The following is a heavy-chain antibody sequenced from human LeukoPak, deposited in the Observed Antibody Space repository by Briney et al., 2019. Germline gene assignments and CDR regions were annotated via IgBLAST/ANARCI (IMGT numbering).Heavy chain of an antibody. Sequence: TSETLSLTCTVSGGSISSYYWSWIRQPAGKGLEWIGRIYTSGSTNYNPSLKSRVTMSVDTSKNQFSLKLSSVTAADTAVYYCARVAGYSKSYYFDYWGQGTLVTVSS. V-gene: IGHV4-4*07. CDR3: ARVAGYSKSYYFDY. CDR1: GGSISSYY. D-gene: IGHD3-9*01. J-gene: IGHJ4*02. CDR2: IYTSGST.